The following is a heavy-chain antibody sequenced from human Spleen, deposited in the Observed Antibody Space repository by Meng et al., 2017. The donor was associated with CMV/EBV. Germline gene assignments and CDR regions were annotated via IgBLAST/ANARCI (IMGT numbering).Heavy chain of an antibody. CDR2: INHSGTT. CDR3: ARAGSYYDSSTFYYVDWFDP. Sequence: SETLSLTCAVFGGSFSGYYWTWIRPPPGKGLEWIGEINHSGTTNYNPSLKSRVTISVDTSKNQFSLKLSSVTAADTAVYYCARAGSYYDSSTFYYVDWFDPWGQGTLVTVSS. CDR1: GGSFSGYY. D-gene: IGHD3-22*01. J-gene: IGHJ5*02. V-gene: IGHV4-34*01.